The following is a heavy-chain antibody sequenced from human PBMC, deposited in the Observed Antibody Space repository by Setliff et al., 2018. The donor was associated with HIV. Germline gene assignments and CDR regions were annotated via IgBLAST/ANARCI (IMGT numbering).Heavy chain of an antibody. Sequence: SETLSLTCAVSGGSISSAYWSGVRQPPGKGLEWIGYMYSGGITKYNPSLKSRVTISVDTSKNRFSLTLGSVTAADTAVYYCARTRSGTYNGGINWFEPWGQGILVTVSS. CDR1: GGSISSAY. CDR3: ARTRSGTYNGGINWFEP. CDR2: MYSGGIT. J-gene: IGHJ5*02. D-gene: IGHD3-10*01. V-gene: IGHV4-59*08.